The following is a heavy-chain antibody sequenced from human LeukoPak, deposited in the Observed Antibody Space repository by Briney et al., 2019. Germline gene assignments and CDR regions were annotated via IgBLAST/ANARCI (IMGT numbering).Heavy chain of an antibody. Sequence: TGGSLRLSCAASGFTFSSYEMNWVRQAPGKGLEWVSYISGSGSTIYYADSVKGRFTISRDNAKNSLYLQMNSLRAEDTAVYYCARGFNDYVWGSYRYIDYWGQGTLVTVSS. D-gene: IGHD3-16*02. CDR3: ARGFNDYVWGSYRYIDY. CDR2: ISGSGSTI. CDR1: GFTFSSYE. J-gene: IGHJ4*02. V-gene: IGHV3-48*03.